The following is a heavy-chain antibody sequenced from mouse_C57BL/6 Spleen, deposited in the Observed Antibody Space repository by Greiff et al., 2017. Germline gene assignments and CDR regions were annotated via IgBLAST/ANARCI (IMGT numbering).Heavy chain of an antibody. J-gene: IGHJ4*01. CDR2: INPNNGGT. CDR1: GYTFTDYY. CDR3: ASKLTRYYAMDY. D-gene: IGHD1-3*01. V-gene: IGHV1-26*01. Sequence: VQLQQSGPELVKPGASVKISCKASGYTFTDYYMNWVKQSHGKSLEWIGDINPNNGGTSFNQKFKGKATLTVDKSSSTAYMELRSLTSEDSAVYYCASKLTRYYAMDYWGQGTSVTVSS.